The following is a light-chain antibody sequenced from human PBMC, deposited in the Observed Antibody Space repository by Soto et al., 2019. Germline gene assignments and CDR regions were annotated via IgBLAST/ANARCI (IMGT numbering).Light chain of an antibody. J-gene: IGKJ1*01. CDR2: RAS. Sequence: DIQMTQSPSTLSAFVGDRVSVTCRASQSISTWLAWYQQKPGQAPKLLIYRASSLQSGVPSRFSGSGSGKEFTLTISSLQTDDFATYYCLQYDNYWTFGQGTKVEIK. CDR1: QSISTW. CDR3: LQYDNYWT. V-gene: IGKV1-5*03.